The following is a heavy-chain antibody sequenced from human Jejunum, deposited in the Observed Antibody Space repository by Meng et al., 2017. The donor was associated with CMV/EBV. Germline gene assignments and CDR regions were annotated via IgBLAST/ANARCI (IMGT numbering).Heavy chain of an antibody. D-gene: IGHD2-15*01. CDR1: GGSISRSSYY. V-gene: IGHV4-30-4*01. Sequence: SGGSISRSSYYWSWIRQPPGKGLEWIGYIYYSGSTYYNPSLKSRLTISVDTSKNQFSLKLNSVTAADTAVYFCARVPVGGIRGYYFDNWGQGSLVTVSS. CDR3: ARVPVGGIRGYYFDN. J-gene: IGHJ4*02. CDR2: IYYSGST.